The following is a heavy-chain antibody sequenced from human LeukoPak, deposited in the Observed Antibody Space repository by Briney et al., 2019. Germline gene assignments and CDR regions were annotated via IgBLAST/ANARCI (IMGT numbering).Heavy chain of an antibody. CDR1: GGSISSSSYY. D-gene: IGHD3-3*01. CDR2: IYYSGST. Sequence: SETLSLTCTVSGGSISSSSYYWGWIRQPPGKGLEWIGSIYYSGSTYYNPSLKSRVTISVDTSKNQCSLKLSSVTAADTAVYYCARLGGYDFWSGYYRWGQGTLVTVSS. J-gene: IGHJ4*02. CDR3: ARLGGYDFWSGYYR. V-gene: IGHV4-39*01.